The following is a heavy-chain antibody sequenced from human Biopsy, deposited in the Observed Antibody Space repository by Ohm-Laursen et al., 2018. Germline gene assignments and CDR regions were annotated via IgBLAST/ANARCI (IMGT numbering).Heavy chain of an antibody. J-gene: IGHJ5*02. CDR3: ARGDYFDSNGYFWFDP. D-gene: IGHD3-22*01. CDR1: GGPISSGGSY. CDR2: IFNSANT. V-gene: IGHV4-31*01. Sequence: TLSLTCTVSGGPISSGGSYWSWIRQRPGKGLEWIGYIFNSANTYYSPSLKNLITISGDTSKNQFSLKLNSVTAADTAVYYCARGDYFDSNGYFWFDPWGQGTLVTVSS.